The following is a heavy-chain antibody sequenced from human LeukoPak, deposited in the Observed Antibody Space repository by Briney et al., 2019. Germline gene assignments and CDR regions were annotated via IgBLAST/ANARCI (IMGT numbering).Heavy chain of an antibody. CDR3: ARLLWDRKAFDL. CDR1: GCPFGDYD. Sequence: PGGSLRLSCSAAGCPFGDYDISWSGQPPGKGLEWVSYISGHSGNIHSLDSVKGRFFISRDNGKNLMFLQMDRLTAEDTAIYFCARLLWDRKAFDLWGQGTLVTVSS. J-gene: IGHJ4*02. D-gene: IGHD1-26*01. V-gene: IGHV3-11*01. CDR2: ISGHSGNI.